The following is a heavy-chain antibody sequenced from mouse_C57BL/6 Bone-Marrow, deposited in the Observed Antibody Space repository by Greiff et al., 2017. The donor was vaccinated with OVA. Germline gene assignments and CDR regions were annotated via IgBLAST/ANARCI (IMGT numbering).Heavy chain of an antibody. Sequence: QVTLKVSGPGILQSSQTLSLTCSFSGFSLSTSGMGVSWIRQPSGKGLEWLAHIYWDDDKRYNPSLKSRLTISKDTSRNQVFLKITSVDTADTATYYCARSRYYGSSPNWYFDVWGTGTTVTVSS. CDR2: IYWDDDK. V-gene: IGHV8-12*01. CDR3: ARSRYYGSSPNWYFDV. CDR1: GFSLSTSGMG. J-gene: IGHJ1*03. D-gene: IGHD1-1*01.